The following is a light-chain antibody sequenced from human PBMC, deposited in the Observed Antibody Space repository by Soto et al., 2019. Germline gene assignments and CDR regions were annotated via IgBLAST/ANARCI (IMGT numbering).Light chain of an antibody. J-gene: IGLJ1*01. V-gene: IGLV1-51*02. CDR1: SSNIGNNY. CDR2: ENN. CDR3: GTWDSSLSAYV. Sequence: QSALTQPPSVSAAPGQKVTISCSGSSSNIGNNYVSWYQQLPGTAPKLLISENNNRPSGFPDRFSGSKSGTSATLGITGLQTGDEADYYCGTWDSSLSAYVSGTGTKVTAL.